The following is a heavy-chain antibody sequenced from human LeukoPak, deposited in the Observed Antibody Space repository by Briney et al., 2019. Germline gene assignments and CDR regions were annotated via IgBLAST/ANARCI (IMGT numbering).Heavy chain of an antibody. CDR3: ARVLYGDYDY. D-gene: IGHD4-17*01. CDR1: GGSFSGYY. Sequence: SETLSLTCAVYGGSFSGYYWSWIRQPPGKGLEWIGEISHSGSTNYNPSLKSRVTISVDTSKNQFSLKLSSVTAADTAVYYCARVLYGDYDYWGQGTLVTVSS. CDR2: ISHSGST. J-gene: IGHJ4*02. V-gene: IGHV4-34*01.